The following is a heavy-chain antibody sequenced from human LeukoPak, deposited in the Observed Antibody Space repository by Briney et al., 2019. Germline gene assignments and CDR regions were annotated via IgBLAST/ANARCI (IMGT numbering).Heavy chain of an antibody. CDR1: GFTFSNSW. J-gene: IGHJ4*02. CDR2: INQDGSAK. Sequence: GGSLRLSCADPGFTFSNSWMAWVRQAPGRGLEWVANINQDGSAKTCVDSVKGRFTISRDNAKNSLYLQMNSLRAEDTAVYYCARDSGYNAFDYWGQGTLVTVSS. D-gene: IGHD5-12*01. CDR3: ARDSGYNAFDY. V-gene: IGHV3-7*05.